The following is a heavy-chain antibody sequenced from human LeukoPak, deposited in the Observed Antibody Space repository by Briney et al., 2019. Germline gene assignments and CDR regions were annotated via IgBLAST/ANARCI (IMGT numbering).Heavy chain of an antibody. CDR2: ISYDGSNK. J-gene: IGHJ4*02. D-gene: IGHD1-1*01. CDR3: VRETRYPPRLFDY. CDR1: GFTFSSYA. Sequence: GGSLRLSCAASGFTFSSYAMHWVRQAPGKGLEWVAVISYDGSNKYYADSVKGRFTISRDNSKNTLYLQMNSLRAEDTAVYYCVRETRYPPRLFDYWGQGTLVTVSS. V-gene: IGHV3-30*04.